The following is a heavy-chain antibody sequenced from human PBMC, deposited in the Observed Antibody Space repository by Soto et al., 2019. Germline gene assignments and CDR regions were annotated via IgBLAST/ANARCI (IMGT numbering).Heavy chain of an antibody. CDR2: MNPNSGNT. D-gene: IGHD1-7*01. CDR1: GYTFTSYD. V-gene: IGHV1-8*01. J-gene: IGHJ6*03. CDR3: VRNYPFRLHLYYYYMDV. Sequence: QVQLVQSGAEVKKPGASVKVSCKASGYTFTSYDINWVRQATGQGLEWMGWMNPNSGNTGYAQKFQGRVTMTRNTSISTAYMELSSLRSEDTAVYYCVRNYPFRLHLYYYYMDVWGKGTTVTVSS.